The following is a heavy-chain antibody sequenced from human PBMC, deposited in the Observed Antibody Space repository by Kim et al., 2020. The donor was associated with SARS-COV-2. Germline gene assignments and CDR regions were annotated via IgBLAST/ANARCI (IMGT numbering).Heavy chain of an antibody. CDR2: ISGIGGST. V-gene: IGHV3-23*01. Sequence: GGSLRLSCAASGFTFSSYAMSWVRQAPGKGLEWVSAISGIGGSTYYADSVKGRFTISRDNSTHTLYLQMNSLRAEETAVYYCAKARRITMVRGVMDPMDYWGQGKLVTVGS. CDR1: GFTFSSYA. CDR3: AKARRITMVRGVMDPMDY. D-gene: IGHD3-10*01. J-gene: IGHJ4*02.